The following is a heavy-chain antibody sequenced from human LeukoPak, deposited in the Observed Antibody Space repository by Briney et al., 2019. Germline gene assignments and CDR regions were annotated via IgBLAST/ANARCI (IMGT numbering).Heavy chain of an antibody. CDR3: ARSTRRQNDAFDI. CDR1: GFTFSSYS. V-gene: IGHV3-21*01. J-gene: IGHJ3*02. Sequence: PGGSLRLSCAASGFTFSSYSVNWVRQAPGKGLEWVSSISERSSYIYYADSMKGRFTISRDNAKNSLYLQMNSLRAEDAAVYYCARSTRRQNDAFDIGGQGTVVTV. CDR2: ISERSSYI.